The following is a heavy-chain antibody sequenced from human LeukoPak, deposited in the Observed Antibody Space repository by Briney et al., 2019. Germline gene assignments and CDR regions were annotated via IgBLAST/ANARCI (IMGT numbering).Heavy chain of an antibody. D-gene: IGHD3-22*01. V-gene: IGHV4-30-4*01. Sequence: SETLSLTCTVSGGSISSGDYYWSWIRQPPGKGLEWIAYMYYSGSTYYNPSLKSRVTMSADTSKNQLSLKPSSVTAADTAVYYCARPYYYDSRIDPWGQGILVTVSS. CDR3: ARPYYYDSRIDP. J-gene: IGHJ5*02. CDR1: GGSISSGDYY. CDR2: MYYSGST.